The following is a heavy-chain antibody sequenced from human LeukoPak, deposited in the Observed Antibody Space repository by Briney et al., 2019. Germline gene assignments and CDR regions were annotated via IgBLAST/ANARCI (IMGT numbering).Heavy chain of an antibody. Sequence: GASLRLSCAASGFTFSSYAMSWVRQAPGKGLEWVAVISYDGSNKYYADSVKGRFTISRDNSKNTLYLQMNSLRAEDTAVYYCARGRGSGSYYRNWFDPWGQGTLVTVSS. CDR3: ARGRGSGSYYRNWFDP. J-gene: IGHJ5*02. D-gene: IGHD3-10*01. V-gene: IGHV3-30*04. CDR2: ISYDGSNK. CDR1: GFTFSSYA.